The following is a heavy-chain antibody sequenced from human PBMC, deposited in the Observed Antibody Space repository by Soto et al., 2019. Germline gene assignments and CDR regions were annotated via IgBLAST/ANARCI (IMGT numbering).Heavy chain of an antibody. V-gene: IGHV3-30-3*01. CDR1: GFTFSSYA. J-gene: IGHJ4*02. Sequence: QVQLVESGGGVVQPGRSLRLSCAASGFTFSSYAMHWVRQAPGKGLECVAVISYDGSNKYYADAVKGRFTISSDNSKNTLYLQMNSLRAEDTAVYYCARVPSSSGRAHFDYWGQGTLGTVSS. CDR3: ARVPSSSGRAHFDY. D-gene: IGHD2-15*01. CDR2: ISYDGSNK.